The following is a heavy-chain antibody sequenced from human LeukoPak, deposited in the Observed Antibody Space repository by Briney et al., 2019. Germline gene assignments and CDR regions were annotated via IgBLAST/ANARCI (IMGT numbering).Heavy chain of an antibody. CDR2: IYYSGTS. J-gene: IGHJ4*02. D-gene: IGHD6-6*01. CDR3: ARIERSSYSLGFDY. Sequence: SQTLSLTCTVSGGSISSGGYYWSWIRRHPGKGLEWIGHIYYSGTSFYNPSLTSRVTISVDTSKNQFSLKLTSVNDADTAVYYCARIERSSYSLGFDYWGQGTLVTVSS. V-gene: IGHV4-31*03. CDR1: GGSISSGGYY.